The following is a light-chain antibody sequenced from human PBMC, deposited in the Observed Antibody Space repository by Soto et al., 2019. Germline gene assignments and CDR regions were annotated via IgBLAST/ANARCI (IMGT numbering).Light chain of an antibody. V-gene: IGLV2-11*01. CDR3: STWDDSLNADV. Sequence: QSALAQPRSVSGSPGQSVTISCTGTSSDVGGYNYVSWYQQHPGKAPKLMIYDVSKRPSGVPDRFSGSKSGNTASLTISGLQAEDEGDYYCSTWDDSLNADVFGTGTKVTVL. CDR1: SSDVGGYNY. J-gene: IGLJ1*01. CDR2: DVS.